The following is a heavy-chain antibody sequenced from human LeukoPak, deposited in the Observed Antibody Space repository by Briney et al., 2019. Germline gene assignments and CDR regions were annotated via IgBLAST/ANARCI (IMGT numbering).Heavy chain of an antibody. CDR1: GFTFTRSA. D-gene: IGHD3-22*01. CDR2: IVVGSGNT. CDR3: AALVDYYDSSGYYVDY. Sequence: GASVKVSCKASGFTFTRSAMQWVRQARGQRLEWIGWIVVGSGNTNYAQKFQERVTISRDMSTSTAYMELGSLRSEDTAVYYCAALVDYYDSSGYYVDYWGQGTLVTVSS. V-gene: IGHV1-58*02. J-gene: IGHJ4*02.